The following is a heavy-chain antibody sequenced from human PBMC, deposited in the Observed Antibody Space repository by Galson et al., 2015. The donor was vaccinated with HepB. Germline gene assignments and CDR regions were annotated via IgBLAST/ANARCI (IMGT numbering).Heavy chain of an antibody. V-gene: IGHV3-48*03. CDR3: ARVRVITMIVVVILDGMDV. D-gene: IGHD3-22*01. CDR2: ISSSGSTI. Sequence: SLRLSCAASGFTFSSYEMNWVRQAPGKGLEWVSYISSSGSTIYYADSVKGRFTISRDNAKNSLYLQMNSLRAEDTAVYYCARVRVITMIVVVILDGMDVWGQGTTVTVSS. CDR1: GFTFSSYE. J-gene: IGHJ6*02.